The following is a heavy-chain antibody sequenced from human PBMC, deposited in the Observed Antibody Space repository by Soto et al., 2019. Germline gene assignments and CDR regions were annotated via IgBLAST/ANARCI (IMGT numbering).Heavy chain of an antibody. J-gene: IGHJ6*02. Sequence: QVQLVQSGAEVKNPGSSVKVSCKTSGDTFRRFAISWVRQAPGQGLEWMGGIIPIFGTANYAQKFQGRVTITADETTSAAYMELISLRSEDTAIYYCARGYSSSWYNSYYGLDVWGQGTTVTVSS. V-gene: IGHV1-69*01. CDR1: GDTFRRFA. CDR2: IIPIFGTA. CDR3: ARGYSSSWYNSYYGLDV. D-gene: IGHD6-13*01.